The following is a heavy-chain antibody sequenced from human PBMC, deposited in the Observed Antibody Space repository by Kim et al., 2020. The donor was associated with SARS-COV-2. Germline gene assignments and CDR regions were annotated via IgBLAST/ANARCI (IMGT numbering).Heavy chain of an antibody. CDR1: GGSISSTSYY. CDR2: IYYSGST. D-gene: IGHD3-22*01. J-gene: IGHJ4*01. Sequence: SETLSLTCTVSGGSISSTSYYWGWIRQPPGKGLEWIGSIYYSGSTYYNPSLKSRVTISVDTSKNQFSLKLSSVTAADTAVYYCARDWDYYDSSGIYFDY. CDR3: ARDWDYYDSSGIYFDY. V-gene: IGHV4-39*02.